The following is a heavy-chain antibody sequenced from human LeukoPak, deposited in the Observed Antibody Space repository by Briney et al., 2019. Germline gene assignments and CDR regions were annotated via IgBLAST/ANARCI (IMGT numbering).Heavy chain of an antibody. CDR1: GYTFTSDG. J-gene: IGHJ3*02. D-gene: IGHD6-13*01. CDR2: ISAYNGNT. V-gene: IGHV1-18*01. Sequence: GASVKVSCKASGYTFTSDGITWVRQAPGQGLEWMGWISAYNGNTNYAQKFQGRVTMTTDTSTYTAYMELRSLRSDDTAVYYCASRADAGYSSSWYVPNDAFDIWGQGTMVTVSS. CDR3: ASRADAGYSSSWYVPNDAFDI.